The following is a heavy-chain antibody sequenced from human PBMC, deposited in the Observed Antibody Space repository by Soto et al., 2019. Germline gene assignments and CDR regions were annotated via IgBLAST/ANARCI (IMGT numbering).Heavy chain of an antibody. Sequence: PGGSLRLSCAASGFTFSNAWMNWVRQAPGKGLEWVGRIKSKTDGGTTDYAAPVKGRFTISRDDSKNTLYLQMNSLKTEDTAVYYCTGARYDSSGYYYYYGMDVWGQGTTVTVSS. CDR1: GFTFSNAW. V-gene: IGHV3-15*07. D-gene: IGHD3-22*01. J-gene: IGHJ6*02. CDR2: IKSKTDGGTT. CDR3: TGARYDSSGYYYYYGMDV.